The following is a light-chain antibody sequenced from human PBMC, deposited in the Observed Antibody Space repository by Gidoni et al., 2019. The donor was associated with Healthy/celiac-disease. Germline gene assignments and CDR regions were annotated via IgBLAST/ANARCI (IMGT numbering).Light chain of an antibody. V-gene: IGKV3-20*01. Sequence: EIVSTQSPGTLSVSPGERATLSCRASQRVSSSYLAWYQQKPGQAPRLLIYGASSRATGIPDRFSGSESGTDFTLTISRLEPEDFAVYYCQQYGSSPPSTFGQGTRLEIK. CDR2: GAS. J-gene: IGKJ5*01. CDR3: QQYGSSPPST. CDR1: QRVSSSY.